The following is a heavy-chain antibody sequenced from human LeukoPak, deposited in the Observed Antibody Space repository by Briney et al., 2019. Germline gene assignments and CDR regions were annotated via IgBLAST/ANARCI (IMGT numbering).Heavy chain of an antibody. Sequence: TSETLSLTCTVSGDSISSSSYYWGWLRQPPGKGLEWIVSIYYSGSTNYNPSLKSRVTISVDTSKNQFSLKLSSVTAADTAVYYCASTVGYCSGGSCSRWFDPWGQGTLVTVSS. CDR1: GDSISSSSYY. CDR3: ASTVGYCSGGSCSRWFDP. J-gene: IGHJ5*02. V-gene: IGHV4-39*07. D-gene: IGHD2-15*01. CDR2: IYYSGST.